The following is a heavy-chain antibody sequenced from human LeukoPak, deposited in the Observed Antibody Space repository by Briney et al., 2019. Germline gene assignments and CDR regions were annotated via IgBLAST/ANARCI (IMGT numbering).Heavy chain of an antibody. CDR3: ARFSGYDAFDI. V-gene: IGHV4-39*07. J-gene: IGHJ3*02. CDR2: IYYSGST. CDR1: GGSISSSSYY. Sequence: SETLSLTCSVSGGSISSSSYYWGWIRQPPGKGLEWIGSIYYSGSTYYNPSLKSRVTISVDTSKNQFSLKLSSVTAADTAVYYCARFSGYDAFDIWGQGTMVTVSS. D-gene: IGHD5-12*01.